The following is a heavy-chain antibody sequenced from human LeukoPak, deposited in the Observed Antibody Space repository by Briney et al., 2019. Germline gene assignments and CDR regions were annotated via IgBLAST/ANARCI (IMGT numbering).Heavy chain of an antibody. CDR1: GFAFSTYG. J-gene: IGHJ4*02. Sequence: GGSLRLSCAASGFAFSTYGMNWVRQAPGKGLEWVSSISSSSSHIYYADSVKGRFTISRDNAKNSLYLQLNSLRAEDTAVYYCARVGCSSTNCYDFDYWGQGTLVTVSS. V-gene: IGHV3-21*01. CDR3: ARVGCSSTNCYDFDY. CDR2: ISSSSSHI. D-gene: IGHD2-2*01.